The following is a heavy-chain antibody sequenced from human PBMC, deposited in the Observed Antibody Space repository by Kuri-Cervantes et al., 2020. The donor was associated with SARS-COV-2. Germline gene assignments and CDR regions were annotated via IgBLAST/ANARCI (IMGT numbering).Heavy chain of an antibody. CDR2: TRNKANSYTT. D-gene: IGHD1-1*01. Sequence: GESLKISCAASGFTFSDHYMDWVRQAPGKGLEWVGRTRNKANSYTTEYAASVKGRFTISRDDSKNSLYLQMNSLKTEDTAVYYCVTRGGSEAFDVWGQGTMVTVSS. J-gene: IGHJ3*01. CDR3: VTRGGSEAFDV. V-gene: IGHV3-72*01. CDR1: GFTFSDHY.